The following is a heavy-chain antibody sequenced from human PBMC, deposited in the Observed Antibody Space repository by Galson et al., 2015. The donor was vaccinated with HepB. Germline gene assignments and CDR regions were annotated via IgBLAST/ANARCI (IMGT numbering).Heavy chain of an antibody. J-gene: IGHJ4*02. Sequence: SVKVSCKASGYIFSNYAINWVRQAPGQGLEWMGWISAYTGNTNYAQKFQGRVTMTTDTSSTTAYMELRGLRSDDTAVYYCARGGLQVYWELRSSDYWGQGTLVTVS. D-gene: IGHD1-7*01. CDR1: GYIFSNYA. CDR2: ISAYTGNT. CDR3: ARGGLQVYWELRSSDY. V-gene: IGHV1-18*01.